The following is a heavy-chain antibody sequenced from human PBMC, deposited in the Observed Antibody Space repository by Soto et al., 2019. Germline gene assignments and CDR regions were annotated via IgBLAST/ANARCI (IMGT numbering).Heavy chain of an antibody. V-gene: IGHV3-23*01. CDR2: ISGSGGST. J-gene: IGHJ6*02. CDR1: GFTFSSYA. D-gene: IGHD5-12*01. Sequence: PGGSLRLSCAASGFTFSSYAMSWVRQAPGKGLEWVSAISGSGGSTYYADSVKGRFTISRDNSKNSLYLQMNSLRAEDTAVYYCAKDLPLPPWPHHYGMDVWGQGTTVTVSS. CDR3: AKDLPLPPWPHHYGMDV.